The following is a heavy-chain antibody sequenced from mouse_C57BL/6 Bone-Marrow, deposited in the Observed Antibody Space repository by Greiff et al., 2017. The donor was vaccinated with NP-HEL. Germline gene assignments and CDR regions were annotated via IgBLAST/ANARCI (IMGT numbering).Heavy chain of an antibody. V-gene: IGHV1-54*01. D-gene: IGHD2-4*01. CDR1: GYAFTNYL. CDR3: ARSGDYDGVDY. J-gene: IGHJ2*01. Sequence: VQLQQSGAELVRPGTSVKVSCKASGYAFTNYLIEWVKQRPGQGLEWVGVINPGSGGTNYNEKFKGKATLTADKSSSTAYMQLSSLTSEDTAVYYCARSGDYDGVDYWGQGTTLTVSS. CDR2: INPGSGGT.